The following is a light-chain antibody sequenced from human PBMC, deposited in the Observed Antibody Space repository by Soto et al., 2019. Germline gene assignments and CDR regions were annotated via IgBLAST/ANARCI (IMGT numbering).Light chain of an antibody. J-gene: IGKJ1*01. CDR2: DAS. Sequence: EIVLSQSPATLSLSPGERATLSCRASQNIFRYLAWYQQKPGQAPRLLIYDASYRATGIPARFSGSGSGTDFTLTITSLEPDDFAVYYCLQRFSWPWTFGLGTKVDIK. V-gene: IGKV3-11*01. CDR3: LQRFSWPWT. CDR1: QNIFRY.